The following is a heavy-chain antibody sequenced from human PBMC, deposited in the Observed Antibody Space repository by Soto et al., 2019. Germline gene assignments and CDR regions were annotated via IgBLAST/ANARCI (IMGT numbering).Heavy chain of an antibody. CDR2: ISPYTGNT. D-gene: IGHD4-17*01. CDR1: GYIFVNYS. J-gene: IGHJ6*02. CDR3: SNVDLYGAPPPQDV. Sequence: QVQLEQSGDEVKKPGASVKVSCKASGYIFVNYSIAWVRQAPGQGLEWLGWISPYTGNTYYATKVQGRLTMTTDTANSTAIRVLGSLTSADTAVYYCSNVDLYGAPPPQDVWGQGTTVTVSS. V-gene: IGHV1-18*01.